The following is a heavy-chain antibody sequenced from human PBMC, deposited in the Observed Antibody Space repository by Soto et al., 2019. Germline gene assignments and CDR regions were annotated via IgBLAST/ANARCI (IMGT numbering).Heavy chain of an antibody. D-gene: IGHD5-12*01. CDR3: ARGRGYSGYAICDFDY. CDR1: GGSFSGYY. V-gene: IGHV4-34*01. CDR2: INHSGST. Sequence: QVQLQQWGAGLLKPSETLSLTCAVYGGSFSGYYWSWIRQPPGKGLEWIGEINHSGSTNYNPSLKSRVTISVDTSKTQFTLKLSSVPAADTAVYYCARGRGYSGYAICDFDYWGQGTLVTVSS. J-gene: IGHJ4*02.